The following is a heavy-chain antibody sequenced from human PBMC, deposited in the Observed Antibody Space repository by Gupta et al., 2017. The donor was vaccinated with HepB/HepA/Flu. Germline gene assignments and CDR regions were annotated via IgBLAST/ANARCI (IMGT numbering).Heavy chain of an antibody. CDR2: IWNNGNKK. D-gene: IGHD1-1*01. J-gene: IGHJ4*02. CDR3: EKELRLTLSWNEAGVGDD. V-gene: IGHV3-33*06. Sequence: QVQLVESGGGVVQPGRSLRLSCAASGFTFRNYGMHWVRQAPGRGLEWVAVIWNNGNKKYYAASVKCRDTIARDNSKNTLELQMNSLTAEDTAVYYCEKELRLTLSWNEAGVGDDWGQGTMVTVSS. CDR1: GFTFRNYG.